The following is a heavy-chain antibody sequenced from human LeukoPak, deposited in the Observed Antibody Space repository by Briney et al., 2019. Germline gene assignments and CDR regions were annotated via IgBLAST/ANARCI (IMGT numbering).Heavy chain of an antibody. V-gene: IGHV4-59*01. CDR1: GGSLSSFH. CDR3: ARVGYYDSRRYYWPYYYYYYGMDV. D-gene: IGHD3-22*01. J-gene: IGHJ6*02. Sequence: PSETLSLTCTVSGGSLSSFHWSWLRQPPGKGLEWIGYIYYSGSTNYNPSLKSRVTISVDTSKNQFSLKLRCVTAADTSVYYCARVGYYDSRRYYWPYYYYYYGMDVWGQGNTVTASS. CDR2: IYYSGST.